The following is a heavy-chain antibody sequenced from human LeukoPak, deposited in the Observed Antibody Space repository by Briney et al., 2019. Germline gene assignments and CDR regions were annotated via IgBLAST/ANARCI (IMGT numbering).Heavy chain of an antibody. CDR1: GGTFSSYT. J-gene: IGHJ6*03. D-gene: IGHD2-2*01. CDR2: IIPILGIA. Sequence: SVKVSCKASGGTFSSYTISWVRQAPGQGLEWMERIIPILGIANYAQKFQGRVTITTDESTSTAYMELSSLRSEDTAVCYCARGPQGVVPAAMRYYYYMDVWGKGTTVTVSS. CDR3: ARGPQGVVPAAMRYYYYMDV. V-gene: IGHV1-69*16.